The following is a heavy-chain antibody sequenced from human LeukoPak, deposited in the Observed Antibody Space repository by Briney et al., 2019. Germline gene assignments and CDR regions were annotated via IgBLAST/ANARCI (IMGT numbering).Heavy chain of an antibody. CDR3: ASRKLGNDY. D-gene: IGHD7-27*01. J-gene: IGHJ4*01. V-gene: IGHV4-59*02. CDR1: GGSVSDYY. Sequence: SETLPLTCTVSGGSVSDYYWSWIRQSPGKGLEWIGYIYYTGSSSYNPSLRSRVTISADTSKNQFSLKLSSVTAADTAVYYCASRKLGNDYWGQGTLVTVSS. CDR2: IYYTGSS.